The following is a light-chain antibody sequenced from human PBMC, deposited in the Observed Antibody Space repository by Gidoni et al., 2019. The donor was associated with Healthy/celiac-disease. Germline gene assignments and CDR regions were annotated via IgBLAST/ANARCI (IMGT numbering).Light chain of an antibody. CDR2: DAS. CDR1: QDISNY. V-gene: IGKV1-33*01. Sequence: DIQMTQSPSSLSASVGDSVTITCQASQDISNYLNWYQQKPGKAPKLLIYDASNLETGVPSRFSGSGSGTDFTFTISSLQPEDIATYYCQQYDNLPLTFXQXTKLEIK. J-gene: IGKJ2*01. CDR3: QQYDNLPLT.